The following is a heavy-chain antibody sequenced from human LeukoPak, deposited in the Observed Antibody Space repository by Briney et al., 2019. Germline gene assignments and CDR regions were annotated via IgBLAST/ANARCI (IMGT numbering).Heavy chain of an antibody. D-gene: IGHD5-18*01. Sequence: GGSLRLSCAASEFTFSSYAMSWVRQAPGKGLEWVSSISGSGSTIYYADSVKGRFTISRDNAKDSLYLQMNSLRAEDTAVYYCARVRSGYSHENYFDYWGQGTLVTVSS. CDR3: ARVRSGYSHENYFDY. J-gene: IGHJ4*02. V-gene: IGHV3-48*03. CDR1: EFTFSSYA. CDR2: ISGSGSTI.